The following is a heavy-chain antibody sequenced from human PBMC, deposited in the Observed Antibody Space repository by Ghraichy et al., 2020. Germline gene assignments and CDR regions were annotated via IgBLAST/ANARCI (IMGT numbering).Heavy chain of an antibody. Sequence: GGSLRLSCAASGFTFSSYWMSWVRQAPGKGLEWVANIKQDGSEKYYVDSVKGRFTISRDNAKNSLYLQMNSLRAEDTAVYYCARVGRGSGSYYNFLFDYWGQGTLVTVSS. CDR2: IKQDGSEK. CDR1: GFTFSSYW. D-gene: IGHD3-10*01. J-gene: IGHJ4*02. V-gene: IGHV3-7*01. CDR3: ARVGRGSGSYYNFLFDY.